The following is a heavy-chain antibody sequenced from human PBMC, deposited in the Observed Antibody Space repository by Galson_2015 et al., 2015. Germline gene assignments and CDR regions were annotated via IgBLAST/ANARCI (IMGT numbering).Heavy chain of an antibody. CDR2: IFSNDEE. V-gene: IGHV2-26*01. D-gene: IGHD5-24*01. CDR1: GFSLSNGRMG. Sequence: PALVKPTQTLTLTCTVSGFSLSNGRMGVSWIRQPPGKALEWLAHIFSNDEESYSTYLKSRLTISNDTSKSQVVLIMTNMDPVDTATYYCARIGGGDPNSFHNWGQGTMVTVSS. J-gene: IGHJ3*02. CDR3: ARIGGGDPNSFHN.